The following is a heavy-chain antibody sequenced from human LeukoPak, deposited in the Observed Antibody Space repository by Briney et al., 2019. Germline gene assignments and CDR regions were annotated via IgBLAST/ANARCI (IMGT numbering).Heavy chain of an antibody. CDR1: GGSFSGYY. CDR2: IYYSGST. J-gene: IGHJ4*02. Sequence: PSETLSLTCAVYGGSFSGYYWSWIRQPPGKGLEWIGSIYYSGSTYYNPSLKSRVTISVDTSKNQFSLKLSSVTAADTAVYYCARWDYSSSFDYWGQGTLVTVSS. V-gene: IGHV4-34*01. D-gene: IGHD4-11*01. CDR3: ARWDYSSSFDY.